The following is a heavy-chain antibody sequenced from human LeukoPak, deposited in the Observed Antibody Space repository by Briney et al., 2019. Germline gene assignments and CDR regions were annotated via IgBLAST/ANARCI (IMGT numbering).Heavy chain of an antibody. Sequence: GRSLRLSCAASGFTFSSYAMHWVRQAPGKGLEWVAVISYDGSNKYYADSVKGRFTISRDNSKNTLYLHMNSLRAEDTAVYYCAKDSAVGFGELLLCFDYWGQGTLVTVSS. CDR1: GFTFSSYA. V-gene: IGHV3-30-3*02. CDR3: AKDSAVGFGELLLCFDY. J-gene: IGHJ4*02. D-gene: IGHD3-10*01. CDR2: ISYDGSNK.